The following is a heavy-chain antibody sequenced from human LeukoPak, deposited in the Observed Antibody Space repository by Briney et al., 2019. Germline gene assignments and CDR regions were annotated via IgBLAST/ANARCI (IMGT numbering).Heavy chain of an antibody. V-gene: IGHV4-4*07. CDR2: LYTSAST. CDR3: ARDRGHYDSSGYLFAY. D-gene: IGHD3-22*01. J-gene: IGHJ4*02. Sequence: SETLSLTCTVPGGSISSYFWSWIRQPAGKGRQWIGRLYTSASTNYNPSLKSRVTMSIDTSKNQFSLKLSSVTAADTAVYYCARDRGHYDSSGYLFAYWGQGTLVTVSS. CDR1: GGSISSYF.